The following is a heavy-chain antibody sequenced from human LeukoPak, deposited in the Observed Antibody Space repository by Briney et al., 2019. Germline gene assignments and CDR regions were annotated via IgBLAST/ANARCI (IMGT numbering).Heavy chain of an antibody. Sequence: SQTLSLTCTVSGGSISSGSYYWSWIRQPAGKGLEWIGRIYTSGSTNYNPSLKSRVTISVDTSKNQFSLKLSSVSAADTAVYYCARTIPDYTRYSSGWYEGGYYFDYWGQGTLVTVSS. J-gene: IGHJ4*02. V-gene: IGHV4-61*02. CDR3: ARTIPDYTRYSSGWYEGGYYFDY. CDR1: GGSISSGSYY. D-gene: IGHD6-19*01. CDR2: IYTSGST.